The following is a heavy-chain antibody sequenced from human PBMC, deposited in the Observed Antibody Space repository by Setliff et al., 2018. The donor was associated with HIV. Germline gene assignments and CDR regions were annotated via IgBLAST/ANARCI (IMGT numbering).Heavy chain of an antibody. Sequence: GGSLRLSCAASGFTFSDYYMNWVRQAPGKGLEWVANIHKVGSEKYYVDSVKGRFTISRDNINNFLYLQMNSLRAEDTAVYYCAGSRGYFVQADWGQGTLVTVSS. CDR1: GFTFSDYY. J-gene: IGHJ4*02. CDR3: AGSRGYFVQAD. D-gene: IGHD1-1*01. V-gene: IGHV3-7*01. CDR2: IHKVGSEK.